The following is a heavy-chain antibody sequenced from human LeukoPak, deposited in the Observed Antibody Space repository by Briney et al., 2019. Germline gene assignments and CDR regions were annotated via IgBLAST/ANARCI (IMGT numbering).Heavy chain of an antibody. V-gene: IGHV4-59*01. J-gene: IGHJ4*02. CDR2: IYYSGST. CDR1: GGSIGSYY. CDR3: ARTDSSGYPYYFDY. D-gene: IGHD3-22*01. Sequence: SETLSLTCTVSGGSIGSYYWSWIRQPPGKGLEWIGYIYYSGSTNYNPSLKSRVTISVDTSKNQFSLKLSSVTAADTAVYYCARTDSSGYPYYFDYWGQGTLVTVSS.